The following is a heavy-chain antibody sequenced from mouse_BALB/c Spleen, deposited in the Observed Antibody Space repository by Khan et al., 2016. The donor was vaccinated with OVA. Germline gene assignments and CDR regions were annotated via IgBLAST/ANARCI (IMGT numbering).Heavy chain of an antibody. J-gene: IGHJ3*01. CDR1: GYIFTDFS. V-gene: IGHV1S137*01. Sequence: VELVESGAELVRPGVSVKNSCKGSGYIFTDFSMHWVKRSHAKSLEWIGVISTYYGDSIYNQNFKDKATLTVEKSSSTAYMELARLTSEDSAIYYCARGSGNYRFAYWGQGTLVTVSA. CDR2: ISTYYGDS. CDR3: ARGSGNYRFAY. D-gene: IGHD2-1*01.